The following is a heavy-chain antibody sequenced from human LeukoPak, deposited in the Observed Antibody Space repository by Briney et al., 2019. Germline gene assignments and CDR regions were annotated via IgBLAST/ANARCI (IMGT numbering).Heavy chain of an antibody. Sequence: GGSLRLSCAASGFIFNNAWRSWVRQAPGKGLEWVGRINSKSDGGTTDYATPVKGRFTISRDDSKNMLYLQMNSLKIDDTAVYYCTPDSKFAATIAAFDNWGQGTLVTVSS. CDR1: GFIFNNAW. V-gene: IGHV3-15*01. CDR3: TPDSKFAATIAAFDN. CDR2: INSKSDGGTT. D-gene: IGHD5-12*01. J-gene: IGHJ4*02.